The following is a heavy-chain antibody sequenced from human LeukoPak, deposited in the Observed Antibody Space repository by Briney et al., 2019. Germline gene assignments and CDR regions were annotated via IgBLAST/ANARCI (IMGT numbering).Heavy chain of an antibody. CDR3: ARDGRFLESDYFDY. J-gene: IGHJ4*02. D-gene: IGHD3-3*01. V-gene: IGHV4-59*01. CDR2: IYYSGST. CDR1: GGSISSYY. Sequence: SETLSLTCTVSGGSISSYYWSWIRQPPGKGLEWIGYIYYSGSTNYNPSLKSRVTISVDTSKNQFSLKPSSVTAADTAVYYCARDGRFLESDYFDYWGQGTLVTVSS.